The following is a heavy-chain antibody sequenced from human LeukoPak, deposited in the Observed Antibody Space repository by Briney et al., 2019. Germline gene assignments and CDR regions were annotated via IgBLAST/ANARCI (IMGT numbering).Heavy chain of an antibody. CDR1: GFTFSGSA. V-gene: IGHV3-73*01. J-gene: IGHJ4*02. D-gene: IGHD6-13*01. Sequence: GGSLRLSCAASGFTFSGSAMHWVRQASGKGLEWVGRIRSKANSYATAYAASVKGRFTISRDDSKNTAYLQMNSLKTEDTAVYYCTRWFGEGWYPDAADFDYWGQGTLVTVSS. CDR3: TRWFGEGWYPDAADFDY. CDR2: IRSKANSYAT.